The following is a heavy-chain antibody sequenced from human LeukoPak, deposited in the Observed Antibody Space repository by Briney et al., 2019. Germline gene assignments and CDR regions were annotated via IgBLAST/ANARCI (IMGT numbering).Heavy chain of an antibody. CDR1: GFTFSDYY. CDR2: ISSSGSTI. V-gene: IGHV3-11*01. D-gene: IGHD4-17*01. Sequence: PGGSLRLSCAASGFTFSDYYMSWIRQAPGKGLEWVSYISSSGSTIYYADSVKGRFTISRDNSKNTLYLQMNSLRAEDTAVYYCAISGLRGDYEFDYWGQGTLVTVSS. J-gene: IGHJ4*02. CDR3: AISGLRGDYEFDY.